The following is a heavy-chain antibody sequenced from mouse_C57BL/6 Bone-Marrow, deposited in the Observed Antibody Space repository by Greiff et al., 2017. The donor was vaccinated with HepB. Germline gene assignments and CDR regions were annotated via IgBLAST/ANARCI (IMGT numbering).Heavy chain of an antibody. CDR3: ARCGSSYEFAY. V-gene: IGHV1-81*01. J-gene: IGHJ3*01. D-gene: IGHD1-1*01. Sequence: QVQLQQSGAELARPGASVKLSCKASGYTFTSYGISWVKQSTGQGLEWIGEIYPRSGNTYYNEKFKGKATLTADKSSSTAYMELRSLTSEDSAVYFCARCGSSYEFAYWGQGTLVTVSA. CDR1: GYTFTSYG. CDR2: IYPRSGNT.